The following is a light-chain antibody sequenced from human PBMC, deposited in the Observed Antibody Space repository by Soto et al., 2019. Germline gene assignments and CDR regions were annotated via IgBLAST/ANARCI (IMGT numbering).Light chain of an antibody. CDR1: SSDVGAYNF. CDR2: EVT. Sequence: QSVLTKPDSVSGSPGQSITISCTGISSDVGAYNFVSWYQHHPGRAPKLLIYEVTIRPSGVSNRFSGSKSGHTASLTISGLQADDEADYYCSSYTTSTPYVFGSGTKVTVL. CDR3: SSYTTSTPYV. V-gene: IGLV2-14*01. J-gene: IGLJ1*01.